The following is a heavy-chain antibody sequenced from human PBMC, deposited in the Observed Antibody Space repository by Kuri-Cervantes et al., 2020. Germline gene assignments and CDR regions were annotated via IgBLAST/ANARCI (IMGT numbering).Heavy chain of an antibody. V-gene: IGHV4-4*02. J-gene: IGHJ6*02. Sequence: SWVRQPPGKGLEWIREIHHSGSTNYNPSLKSRVTISVDTSKNQFSLKLSSVTAADTAVYYCARDTVTRRSHGMDVWGQGTTVTVSS. CDR3: ARDTVTRRSHGMDV. CDR2: IHHSGST. D-gene: IGHD4-17*01.